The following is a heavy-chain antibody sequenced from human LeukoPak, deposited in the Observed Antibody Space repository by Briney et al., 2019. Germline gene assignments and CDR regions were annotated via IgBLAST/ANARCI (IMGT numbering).Heavy chain of an antibody. CDR1: GLPFSGSW. D-gene: IGHD5-18*01. Sequence: GGSLRLSFAAPGLPFSGSWRHWVGKAQGKGLGWASLNGVGGSTSYADSVTGRFTISRDNAKSTLYLQMNSLRVEDTAVYYCARARGNTYGYFEYWGQGTLVTVSS. V-gene: IGHV3-74*01. J-gene: IGHJ4*02. CDR2: NGVGGST. CDR3: ARARGNTYGYFEY.